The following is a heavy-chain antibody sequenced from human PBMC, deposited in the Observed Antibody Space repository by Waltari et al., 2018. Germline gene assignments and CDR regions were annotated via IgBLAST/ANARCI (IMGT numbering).Heavy chain of an antibody. D-gene: IGHD6-13*01. CDR1: GGSFSGYY. J-gene: IGHJ5*02. CDR2: INHSGST. Sequence: QVQLQQWGAGLLKPSETLSLTCAVYGGSFSGYYWSWIRHPPGKGLEWIGEINHSGSTNYNPSLKSRVTISVDTSKNQFSLKLSSVTAADTAVYYCARKRGYSSSWYRGSWFDPWGQGTLVTVSS. CDR3: ARKRGYSSSWYRGSWFDP. V-gene: IGHV4-34*01.